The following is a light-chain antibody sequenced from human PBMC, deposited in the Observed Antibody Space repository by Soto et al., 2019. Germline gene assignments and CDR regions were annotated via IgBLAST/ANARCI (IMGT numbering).Light chain of an antibody. J-gene: IGKJ2*02. CDR2: ETS. V-gene: IGKV3-11*01. CDR3: QQRSNGPST. Sequence: EIVLTQSPATLSLSPGERATLSCRASQSVSSHLAWYQQKPGQAPRLLIFETSKRATGIPARFSGSGSGTDFTRTISSLEPEDFAVYYCQQRSNGPSTFGQGTKLEI. CDR1: QSVSSH.